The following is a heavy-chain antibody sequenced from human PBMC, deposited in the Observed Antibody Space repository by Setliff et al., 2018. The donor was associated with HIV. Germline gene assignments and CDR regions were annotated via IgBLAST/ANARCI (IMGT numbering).Heavy chain of an antibody. J-gene: IGHJ3*02. D-gene: IGHD2-15*01. V-gene: IGHV3-21*05. CDR1: GFTFSSYE. CDR3: ARQVTVVVLDDAFDI. Sequence: NPGGSLRLSCAASGFTFSSYEMNWVRQAPGKGLEWVSYISSSSSYIYYADSVKGRFTISRDNAKNSLYLQMNSLRAEDTAVYYCARQVTVVVLDDAFDIWGQGTMVTVSS. CDR2: ISSSSSYI.